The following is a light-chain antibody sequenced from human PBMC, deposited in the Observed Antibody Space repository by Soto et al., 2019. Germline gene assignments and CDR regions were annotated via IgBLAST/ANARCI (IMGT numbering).Light chain of an antibody. CDR2: NVS. CDR1: QSVSTN. V-gene: IGKV3-11*01. Sequence: EIVLTQSPGTLSLSPGERATLSCTASQSVSTNLAWYQQKPGQAPRVLIYNVSTRATAIPARFSGSGSGTDFTLTISSLEPEDFAVYYCQQRSNWPRTFGQGTKVDIK. J-gene: IGKJ1*01. CDR3: QQRSNWPRT.